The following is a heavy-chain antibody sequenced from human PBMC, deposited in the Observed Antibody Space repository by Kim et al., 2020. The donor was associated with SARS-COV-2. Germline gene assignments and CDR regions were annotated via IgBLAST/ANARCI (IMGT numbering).Heavy chain of an antibody. CDR3: ARGGRWSGYSSSWPDY. J-gene: IGHJ4*02. CDR2: INSDGSST. Sequence: GGSLRLSCAASGFTFSSYWMHWVRQAPGKGLVWVSRINSDGSSTSYADSVKGRFTISRDNAKNTLYLQMNSLRAEDTAVYYCARGGRWSGYSSSWPDYWGRGTLVTVSS. D-gene: IGHD6-13*01. V-gene: IGHV3-74*01. CDR1: GFTFSSYW.